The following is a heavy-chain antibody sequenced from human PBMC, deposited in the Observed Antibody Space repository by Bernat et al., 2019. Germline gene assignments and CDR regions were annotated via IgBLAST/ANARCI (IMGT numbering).Heavy chain of an antibody. CDR3: ARALSSPPYWLDS. V-gene: IGHV1-3*01. D-gene: IGHD6-19*01. CDR1: GYTFITYL. J-gene: IGHJ5*01. CDR2: INPVNGDT. Sequence: QVQLVQSGAEVKKAGASVKVSCRTSGYTFITYLMHWVRQAPGQRLEWMGCINPVNGDTNYSEKFQGKVTITRDTPASTAYLDLNSLESEDTALYYCARALSSPPYWLDSWGQGTLVTVSS.